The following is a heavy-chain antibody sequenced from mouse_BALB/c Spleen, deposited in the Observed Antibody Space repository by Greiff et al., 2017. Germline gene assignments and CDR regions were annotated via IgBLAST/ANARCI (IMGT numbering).Heavy chain of an antibody. V-gene: IGHV5-4*02. CDR1: GFTFSDYY. CDR3: ARGVVEFFDD. CDR2: ISDGGSYT. Sequence: EVQRVESGGGLVKPGGSLKLSCAASGFTFSDYYMYWVRQTPEKRLEWVATISDGGSYTYYPDSVKGRFTISRDNAKNNLYLQMSSLKSEDTAMYYCARGVVEFFDDWGQGTTLTVSS. D-gene: IGHD1-1*01. J-gene: IGHJ2*01.